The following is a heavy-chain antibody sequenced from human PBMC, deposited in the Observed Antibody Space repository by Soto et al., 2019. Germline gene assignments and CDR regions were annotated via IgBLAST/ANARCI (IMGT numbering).Heavy chain of an antibody. CDR2: ISAYNGNT. CDR3: ARYSDYDILTGYSSRVAVDPPVY. J-gene: IGHJ4*02. CDR1: GYTFTSYG. Sequence: QVQLVQSGAEVKKPGASVKVSCKASGYTFTSYGISWVRQAPGQGLEWMGWISAYNGNTNYAQKLQGRVTMTTATSTRTAYVALRSLTSDDTAVYYCARYSDYDILTGYSSRVAVDPPVYWGQGTLVTVAS. V-gene: IGHV1-18*01. D-gene: IGHD3-9*01.